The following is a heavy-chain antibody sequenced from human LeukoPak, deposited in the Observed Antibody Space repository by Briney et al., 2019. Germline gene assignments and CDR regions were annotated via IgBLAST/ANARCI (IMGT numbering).Heavy chain of an antibody. Sequence: GGSLRLSCAASRFTFSSYAMHWVRQAPGKGLEWVAVISYDGSNKYYADSVKGRFTISRDNSKNTLYLQMNSLRAEDTAVYYCARSSSTSSTRFDPWGQGTLVTVSS. CDR1: RFTFSSYA. J-gene: IGHJ5*02. CDR2: ISYDGSNK. V-gene: IGHV3-30-3*01. CDR3: ARSSSTSSTRFDP. D-gene: IGHD2-2*01.